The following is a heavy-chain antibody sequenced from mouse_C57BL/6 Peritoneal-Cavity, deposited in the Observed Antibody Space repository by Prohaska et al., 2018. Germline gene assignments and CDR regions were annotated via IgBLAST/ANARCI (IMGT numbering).Heavy chain of an antibody. CDR1: GYTFTDYY. CDR3: ASYYGSSHFYD. J-gene: IGHJ2*01. Sequence: EVQLQQSGPVLVKPGASVKMSCKASGYTFTDYYMNWVKQSHGKSLEWIGVINPYNGGTSYNQKFKGKATLTVDKSSSTAYMELNSLTSEDSAVYYCASYYGSSHFYDWGQGTTLTVSS. D-gene: IGHD1-1*01. CDR2: INPYNGGT. V-gene: IGHV1-19*01.